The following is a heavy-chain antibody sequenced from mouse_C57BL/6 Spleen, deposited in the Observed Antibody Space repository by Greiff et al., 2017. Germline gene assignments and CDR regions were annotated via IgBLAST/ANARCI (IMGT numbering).Heavy chain of an antibody. CDR3: TGGNYFSYAMDY. D-gene: IGHD2-1*01. J-gene: IGHJ4*01. Sequence: EVMLVESGTVLARPGASVKMSCKTSGYTFTSYWMHWVKQRPGQGLEWIGAIYPGNSDTSYNQKFKGKAKLTAVTSASTAYMELSSLTNEDSAVYYCTGGNYFSYAMDYWGQGTSVTVSS. V-gene: IGHV1-5*01. CDR1: GYTFTSYW. CDR2: IYPGNSDT.